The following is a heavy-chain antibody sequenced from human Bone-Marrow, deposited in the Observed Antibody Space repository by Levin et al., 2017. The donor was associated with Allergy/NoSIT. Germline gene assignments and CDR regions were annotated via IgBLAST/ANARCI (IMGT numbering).Heavy chain of an antibody. D-gene: IGHD5-18*01. CDR1: GFSFNDYS. CDR2: ISSRSSHI. V-gene: IGHV3-21*01. Sequence: TSGGSLRLSCAASGFSFNDYSMNWVRHAPGKGLEWVSSISSRSSHIYYVDSVEGRFTISRDNAKSSLFLQMNSLRAEDTAVYYCARAKQGYIYDPFDMWGQGTMVTVSS. CDR3: ARAKQGYIYDPFDM. J-gene: IGHJ3*02.